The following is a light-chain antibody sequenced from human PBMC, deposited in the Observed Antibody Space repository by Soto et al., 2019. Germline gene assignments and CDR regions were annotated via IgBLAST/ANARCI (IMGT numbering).Light chain of an antibody. Sequence: DIQLTQSPSTLSASVGDRVTITCRASQKINNCLAWYQQKPGTPPKLLISKASNLESGVPSRFSGSGSETEFTLTISSLQPDDFATYYCQQYNSYSLLTFAGGTRVDIK. CDR1: QKINNC. CDR2: KAS. J-gene: IGKJ4*01. V-gene: IGKV1-5*03. CDR3: QQYNSYSLLT.